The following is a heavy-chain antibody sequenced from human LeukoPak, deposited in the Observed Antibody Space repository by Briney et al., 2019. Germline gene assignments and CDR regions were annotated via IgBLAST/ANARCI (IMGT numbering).Heavy chain of an antibody. CDR2: ISYDGSNK. Sequence: PGRSLRLSCAASGFTFSSYAMHWVRQAPGKGLEWVAVISYDGSNKYYADSVKGRFTISRDNSKNTLYLQMNSLRAEDTAVYYCARGYIAAAGTGFDYWGQGTLVTVSS. V-gene: IGHV3-30-3*01. CDR1: GFTFSSYA. CDR3: ARGYIAAAGTGFDY. J-gene: IGHJ4*02. D-gene: IGHD6-13*01.